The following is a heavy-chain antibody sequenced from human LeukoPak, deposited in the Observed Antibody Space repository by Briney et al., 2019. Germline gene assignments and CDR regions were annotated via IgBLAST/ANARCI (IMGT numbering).Heavy chain of an antibody. CDR3: ARGGAYSSADY. D-gene: IGHD5-18*01. Sequence: PSETLSLTCTVSGGSIRSGNYYWTWIRQHPGKGLEGIGYIYYSGRTFYNPSLQSRVSISVDTSKNQFSLKLSSVTAADTAVYYCARGGAYSSADYWGQGTLVTVSS. CDR1: GGSIRSGNYY. J-gene: IGHJ4*02. V-gene: IGHV4-31*03. CDR2: IYYSGRT.